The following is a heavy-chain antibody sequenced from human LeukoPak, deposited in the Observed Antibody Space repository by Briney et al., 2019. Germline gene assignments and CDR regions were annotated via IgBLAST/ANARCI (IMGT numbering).Heavy chain of an antibody. Sequence: GGSLRLSCAASGFTFSTYTMYWVRHPPGKRLEWVSIIGSSGGGIHYADSVKGRFTISRDNSKNALYLQMNSLRVEDTAVYYCAIDPNWGTHSWGQGVLVTVSS. CDR3: AIDPNWGTHS. CDR1: GFTFSTYT. V-gene: IGHV3-23*01. CDR2: IGSSGGGI. J-gene: IGHJ4*02. D-gene: IGHD7-27*01.